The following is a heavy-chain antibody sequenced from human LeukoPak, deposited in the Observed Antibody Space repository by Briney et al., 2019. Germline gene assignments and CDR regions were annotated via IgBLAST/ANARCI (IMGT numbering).Heavy chain of an antibody. CDR1: GFIFDDFT. D-gene: IGHD5-12*01. V-gene: IGHV3-43*01. CDR2: INWDGGST. J-gene: IGHJ4*02. Sequence: PGGSLRLSCAASGFIFDDFTIHWVRQVPGKGLEWVSLINWDGGSTYYADSVKGRFTISRDNSKNSLYLQMDSLTTEDTAFYYRAKGDVDSPMNFYHWGQGTLVAVSS. CDR3: AKGDVDSPMNFYH.